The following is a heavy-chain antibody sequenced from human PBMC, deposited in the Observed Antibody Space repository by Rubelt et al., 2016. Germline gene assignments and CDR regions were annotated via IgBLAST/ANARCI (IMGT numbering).Heavy chain of an antibody. CDR3: ARGGGSRGGPFDY. V-gene: IGHV3-48*01. CDR1: GFTFSSYS. CDR2: ISRSSGTI. D-gene: IGHD1-26*01. Sequence: ASGFTFSSYSMNWVRQASGKGLEWLSYISRSSGTIYYADPVKGRFSIARDHAKNSLYLQMNSLRVEDTAVYYCARGGGSRGGPFDYWGQRTLVTVSS. J-gene: IGHJ4*02.